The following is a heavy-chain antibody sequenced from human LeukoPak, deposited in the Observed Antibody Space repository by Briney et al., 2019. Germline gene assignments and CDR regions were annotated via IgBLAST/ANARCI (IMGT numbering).Heavy chain of an antibody. D-gene: IGHD6-19*01. Sequence: GGSLRLSCAASGFKFDDYGMSWVRQVPGKGLEWVSGINWNGGSRGYADSVKGRFTISRDNSKNTLYLQMNSLRAEDTAVYYCARGSDSSPAAPFDYWGQGTLVTVSS. CDR2: INWNGGSR. V-gene: IGHV3-20*04. CDR3: ARGSDSSPAAPFDY. CDR1: GFKFDDYG. J-gene: IGHJ4*02.